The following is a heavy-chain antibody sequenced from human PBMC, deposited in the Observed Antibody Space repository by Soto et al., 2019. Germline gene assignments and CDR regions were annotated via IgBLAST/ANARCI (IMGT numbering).Heavy chain of an antibody. J-gene: IGHJ4*02. CDR2: IYYSGST. Sequence: QVQLQESGPGLVKPSETLSLTCTVSGGSISSYYWSWIRQPPGKGLEWIGYIYYSGSTNYNPSLKIRVTISVDTSKNQFSLKLSSVTAADTAVYYCARLDILTGYYGDYWGQGTLVTVSS. CDR1: GGSISSYY. V-gene: IGHV4-59*01. D-gene: IGHD3-9*01. CDR3: ARLDILTGYYGDY.